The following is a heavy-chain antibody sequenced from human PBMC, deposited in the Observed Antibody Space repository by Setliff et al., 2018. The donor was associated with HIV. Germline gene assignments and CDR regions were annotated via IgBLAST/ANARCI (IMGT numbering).Heavy chain of an antibody. CDR3: ATSYGSGVAPFDN. V-gene: IGHV1-69*02. Sequence: ASVKVSCKASGDTFSTHTIHWVRQAPGQGPEWMGRTIPILSMSNAALNFQGRLMITADKSTNTVYMGLSNLGFGDTAIYYCATSYGSGVAPFDNWGQGTLVTVSS. D-gene: IGHD3-10*01. CDR2: TIPILSMS. J-gene: IGHJ5*02. CDR1: GDTFSTHT.